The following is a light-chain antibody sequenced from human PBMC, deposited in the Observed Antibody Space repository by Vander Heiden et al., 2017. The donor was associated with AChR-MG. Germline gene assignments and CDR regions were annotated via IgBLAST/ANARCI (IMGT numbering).Light chain of an antibody. CDR2: DVS. CDR3: SSYTSSSTLVV. V-gene: IGLV2-14*01. J-gene: IGLJ2*01. CDR1: SSDAGGYNY. Sequence: QSALTQPASVSGSPGQSITISCTGTSSDAGGYNYVSWYQQHAGKAPKLMIYDVSKRPSGVSNRFSGSKSGNTASLTISGLQAEDEADYYCSSYTSSSTLVVFGGGTKLTVL.